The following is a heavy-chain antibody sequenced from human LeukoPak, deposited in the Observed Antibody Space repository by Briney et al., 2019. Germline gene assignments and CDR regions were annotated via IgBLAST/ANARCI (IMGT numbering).Heavy chain of an antibody. CDR2: ISGSGGST. CDR1: GFTFSSYA. CDR3: AVPPSSSWYYFDY. J-gene: IGHJ4*02. Sequence: GGSLRLSCAASGFTFSSYAMSWDRQAPGNGLEWVSAISGSGGSTYYADSVTGRFTISRDNSKNTLYLQMNSLRAEDTAVYYCAVPPSSSWYYFDYWGQGTLVTVSS. D-gene: IGHD6-13*01. V-gene: IGHV3-23*01.